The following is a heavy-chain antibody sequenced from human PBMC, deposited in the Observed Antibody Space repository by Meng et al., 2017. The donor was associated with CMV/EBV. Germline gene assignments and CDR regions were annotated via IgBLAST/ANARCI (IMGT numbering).Heavy chain of an antibody. V-gene: IGHV3-15*01. CDR3: ARAVVRLWDWAGETYYFDY. CDR2: IKSKTDGGTT. J-gene: IGHJ4*02. Sequence: GESLKISCAASGFTFSNAWMSWVRQAPGKGLEWVGRIKSKTDGGTTDYAAPVKGRFTISRDDSKNTLYLQMNSLKTEDTAVYYCARAVVRLWDWAGETYYFDYWGQGTLVTVSS. D-gene: IGHD1-26*01. CDR1: GFTFSNAW.